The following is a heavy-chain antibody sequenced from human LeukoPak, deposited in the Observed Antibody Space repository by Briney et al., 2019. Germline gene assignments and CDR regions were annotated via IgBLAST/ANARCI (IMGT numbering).Heavy chain of an antibody. CDR2: IKQDGSEK. D-gene: IGHD6-13*01. V-gene: IGHV3-7*04. Sequence: PGGSLRLSCAASGFTFSGYWMSWVRPAPGKGLEWVANIKQDGSEKYYVDSVKGRFTISRDNAKNSLFLQMNSLRAEDTAVYYCARDWQWQQLDGDAFDIWGQGTMVTVSS. CDR3: ARDWQWQQLDGDAFDI. J-gene: IGHJ3*02. CDR1: GFTFSGYW.